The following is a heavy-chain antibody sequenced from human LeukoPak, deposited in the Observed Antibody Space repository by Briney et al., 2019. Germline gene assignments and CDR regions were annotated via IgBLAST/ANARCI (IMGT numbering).Heavy chain of an antibody. CDR1: GYTFTGYY. Sequence: GASVKVSCKASGYTFTGYYMHWVRQAPGQGLEWMGWINPNSCGTNYAQKFQGRVTMTRDTSISTAYMELSRLRSDDTAVYYCARATGGSSSIFGVVTTYYFDYWGQGTLVTVSS. J-gene: IGHJ4*02. V-gene: IGHV1-2*02. CDR2: INPNSCGT. CDR3: ARATGGSSSIFGVVTTYYFDY. D-gene: IGHD3-3*01.